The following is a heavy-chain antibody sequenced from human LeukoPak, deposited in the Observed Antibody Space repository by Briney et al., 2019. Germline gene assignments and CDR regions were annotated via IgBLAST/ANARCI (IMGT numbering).Heavy chain of an antibody. Sequence: ASVKVSCKASGGTFSSYAISWVRQAPGQGLEWMGGIIPILGTANYAQKFQGRVTITTDESTSTAYMELSSLRSEDTAVYYCARVHPITMIVVDAFDIWGQGTMVTVSS. J-gene: IGHJ3*02. V-gene: IGHV1-69*05. CDR3: ARVHPITMIVVDAFDI. CDR1: GGTFSSYA. D-gene: IGHD3-22*01. CDR2: IIPILGTA.